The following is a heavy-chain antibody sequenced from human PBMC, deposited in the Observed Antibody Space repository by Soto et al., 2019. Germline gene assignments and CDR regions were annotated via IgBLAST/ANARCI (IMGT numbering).Heavy chain of an antibody. Sequence: EVQLVESGGDLVRPGGSLRLSCAASGFTVSSNYMSWVRQAPGKGLEWVSVIYSGGSTYYADSMKGRFTISRDNSKNTLYLQMNSLRAEDTAVYYCARYSSGWGNTYFDYWGQGTLVTVSS. V-gene: IGHV3-66*01. J-gene: IGHJ4*02. CDR1: GFTVSSNY. D-gene: IGHD6-19*01. CDR2: IYSGGST. CDR3: ARYSSGWGNTYFDY.